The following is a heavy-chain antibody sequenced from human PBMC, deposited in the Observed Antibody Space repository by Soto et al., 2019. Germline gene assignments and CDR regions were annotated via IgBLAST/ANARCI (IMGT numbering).Heavy chain of an antibody. V-gene: IGHV3-30*18. CDR3: AKFSSPIAAAGTGDY. CDR2: ISYDGSNK. D-gene: IGHD6-13*01. Sequence: GGSLRLSCAASGFTFSSYGMHWVRQAPGKGLEWVAVISYDGSNKYYADSVKGRFTISRDNSKNTLYLQMNSLRAEDTAVYYCAKFSSPIAAAGTGDYWGQGTLVTVSS. J-gene: IGHJ4*02. CDR1: GFTFSSYG.